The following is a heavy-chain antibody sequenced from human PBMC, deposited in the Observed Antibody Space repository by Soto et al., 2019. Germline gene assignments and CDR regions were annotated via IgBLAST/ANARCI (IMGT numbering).Heavy chain of an antibody. D-gene: IGHD3-3*01. CDR1: GGSVSSGGYY. J-gene: IGHJ6*02. Sequence: PSETLSLTCTVSGGSVSSGGYYWSWIRQHPGKGLEWIGYIYYSGSSYYNPSLKSRVTISLDTSKNQFSLKLSSVTAADTAVYFCARMPAIFGVEYYYNGLAVWGQGTTVTVSS. CDR3: ARMPAIFGVEYYYNGLAV. CDR2: IYYSGSS. V-gene: IGHV4-31*03.